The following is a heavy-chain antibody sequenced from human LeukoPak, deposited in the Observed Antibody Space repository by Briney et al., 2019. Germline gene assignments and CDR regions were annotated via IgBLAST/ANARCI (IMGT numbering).Heavy chain of an antibody. CDR3: AKGGHSSGWYHGY. CDR1: GGSISSDNYY. Sequence: PSETLSLTCTVSGGSISSDNYYWSWIRQPPGRGLEWIGYIYYSGSTNYNPSLKSRVTISVDTSKNQFSLKLSSVTAADTAVYYCAKGGHSSGWYHGYWGRGTLVTVSS. D-gene: IGHD6-19*01. J-gene: IGHJ4*02. V-gene: IGHV4-61*01. CDR2: IYYSGST.